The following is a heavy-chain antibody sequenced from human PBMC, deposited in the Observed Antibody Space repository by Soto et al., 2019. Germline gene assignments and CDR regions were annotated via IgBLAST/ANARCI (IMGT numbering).Heavy chain of an antibody. D-gene: IGHD2-2*01. Sequence: SETLSLTCSVSGGSISTYYWNWVRQPAGKGLEWIGRIYASGSANYNPSLKSRVVMSVDTSKNQFSLNMTSVTAADTAMYYCVRSAITRGGWFHTWGQGILVTVSS. CDR1: GGSISTYY. CDR3: VRSAITRGGWFHT. CDR2: IYASGSA. V-gene: IGHV4-4*07. J-gene: IGHJ5*02.